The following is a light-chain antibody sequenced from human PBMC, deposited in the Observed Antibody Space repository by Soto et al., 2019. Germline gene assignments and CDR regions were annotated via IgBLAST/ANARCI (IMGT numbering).Light chain of an antibody. CDR2: KAS. Sequence: DIQVTQSPSTLSASVGDRVTITCRASQSISGWLAWYQQKPGKAPNLLIYKASTLESGVPSRFSGSGSGTEFTLTISGLQPDDFATYYCQQYNNYGSWTFGQGTKVAIK. V-gene: IGKV1-5*03. J-gene: IGKJ1*01. CDR1: QSISGW. CDR3: QQYNNYGSWT.